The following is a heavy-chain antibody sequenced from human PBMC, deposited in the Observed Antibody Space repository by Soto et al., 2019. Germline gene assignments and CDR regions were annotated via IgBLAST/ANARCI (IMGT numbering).Heavy chain of an antibody. CDR1: GYSFTSYW. D-gene: IGHD3-10*01. Sequence: PGESLKISCKGSGYSFTSYWIGWVRQMPGKGLEWMGIIYPGDSDTRYSPSFQGQVTISADKSISTAYLQWSSLKASDTAMYYCARHKYYGSGSYYPPDPNSGYYYMDVWGKGTTVTVSS. J-gene: IGHJ6*03. V-gene: IGHV5-51*01. CDR3: ARHKYYGSGSYYPPDPNSGYYYMDV. CDR2: IYPGDSDT.